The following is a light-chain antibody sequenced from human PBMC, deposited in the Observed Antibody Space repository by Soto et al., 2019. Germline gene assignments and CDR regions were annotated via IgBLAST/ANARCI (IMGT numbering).Light chain of an antibody. J-gene: IGKJ1*01. CDR3: MQPLQSWT. Sequence: EIVMTQTPLSLSVTPGQPASISCKSSRSLLHTDGKTYLDWYLQKPGQSPQLLIYLGSNRASGVPDRFSGSGSGTDFTLKISRVEAEDVGVYYCMQPLQSWTFGQGTKVDIK. CDR1: RSLLHTDGKTY. CDR2: LGS. V-gene: IGKV2-28*01.